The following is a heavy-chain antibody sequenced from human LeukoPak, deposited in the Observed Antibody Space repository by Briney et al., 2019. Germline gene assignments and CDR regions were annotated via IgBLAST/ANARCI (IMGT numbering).Heavy chain of an antibody. CDR1: GFTFSSYS. CDR3: ARDVVGWFGEWVDY. CDR2: ISSSSSTI. V-gene: IGHV3-48*04. Sequence: GGSLRLSCAASGFTFSSYSMNWVRQAPGKGLEWVSYISSSSSTIYYADSVKGRFTISRDNAKNSLYLQMNSLRAEDTAVYYCARDVVGWFGEWVDYWGQGTLVTVSS. J-gene: IGHJ4*02. D-gene: IGHD3-10*01.